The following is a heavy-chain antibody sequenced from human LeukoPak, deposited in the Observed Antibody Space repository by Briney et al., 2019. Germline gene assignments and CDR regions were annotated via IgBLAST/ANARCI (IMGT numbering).Heavy chain of an antibody. CDR3: ARDADYVWGSYRPFDY. V-gene: IGHV4-4*07. D-gene: IGHD3-16*02. Sequence: PSETLSLTCTVSGGSISSYYWSWIRQPAGKGLEWIGRIYTSGSTNYNPSLKSRVTMSVDTSKNQFSLKLSSVTAADTAVYYCARDADYVWGSYRPFDYWGQGTLVTVSS. CDR1: GGSISSYY. CDR2: IYTSGST. J-gene: IGHJ4*02.